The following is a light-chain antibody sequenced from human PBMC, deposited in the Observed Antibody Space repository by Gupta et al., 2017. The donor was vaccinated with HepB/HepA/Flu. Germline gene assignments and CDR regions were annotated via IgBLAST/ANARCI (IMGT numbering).Light chain of an antibody. J-gene: IGLJ2*01. V-gene: IGLV2-23*02. CDR1: SSDVGSYNL. CDR2: EVS. CDR3: CSYAGSSTSVV. Sequence: QSALTQPASVSGSPGQSITISCTGTSSDVGSYNLVSWYQHQPGKAPKLMIYEVSKRPSGVSNRFSGSKSGNTASLTISGLQAEDEADYYCCSYAGSSTSVVFGGGTKLTVL.